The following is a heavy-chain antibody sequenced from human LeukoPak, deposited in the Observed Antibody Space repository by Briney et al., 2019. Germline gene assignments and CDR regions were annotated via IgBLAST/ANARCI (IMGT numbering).Heavy chain of an antibody. V-gene: IGHV3-11*04. CDR3: AGEVRDCSGGSCYHTDDY. D-gene: IGHD2-15*01. Sequence: GGSLTLSCAASGFTFSDYYMSWIRQAPGKGLEWVSYISSSGSTIYYADSVKGRFTISRDNAKNSLYLQMNSLRAEDTAVYYCAGEVRDCSGGSCYHTDDYWGQGTLVTVSS. CDR1: GFTFSDYY. J-gene: IGHJ4*02. CDR2: ISSSGSTI.